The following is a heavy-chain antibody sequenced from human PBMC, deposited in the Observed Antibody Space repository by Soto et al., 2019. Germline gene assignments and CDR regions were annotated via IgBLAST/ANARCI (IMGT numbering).Heavy chain of an antibody. CDR3: AGGGPYGMDV. Sequence: PSETLPLPGTVSGSSISTGRYYCTWIRQHPGKGLERIGYIYYSGSTYYNPSLKSRVTISVDTSKNQFSLKLSSVTAADAPVYYCAGGGPYGMDVWGQGTTVTFSS. J-gene: IGHJ6*02. CDR1: GSSISTGRYY. CDR2: IYYSGST. D-gene: IGHD3-16*01. V-gene: IGHV4-31*02.